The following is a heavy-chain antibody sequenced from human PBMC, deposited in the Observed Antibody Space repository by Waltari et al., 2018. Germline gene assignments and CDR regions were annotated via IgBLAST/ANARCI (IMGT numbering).Heavy chain of an antibody. CDR2: IIPIFGTA. V-gene: IGHV1-69*05. CDR3: ARHRVSGVYSSSWFFQH. D-gene: IGHD6-13*01. J-gene: IGHJ1*01. CDR1: GGTFSSYA. Sequence: QVQLVQSGAEVKKPGSSVKVSCKASGGTFSSYAISWVRQAPGQGLEWMGGIIPIFGTANYAQKFQGRVTITTDESTSTAYMELSSLRSEDTAVYYCARHRVSGVYSSSWFFQHWGQGTLVTVSS.